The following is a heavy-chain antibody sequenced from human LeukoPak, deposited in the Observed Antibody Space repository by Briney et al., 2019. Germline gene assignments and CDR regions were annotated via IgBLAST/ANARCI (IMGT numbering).Heavy chain of an antibody. V-gene: IGHV3-30-3*01. CDR1: GFTFTNYA. CDR3: ARVSGVVTAPEYFQH. D-gene: IGHD2-21*02. CDR2: ISYDGTNK. Sequence: GRSLRLSCAASGFTFTNYALHWVRQAPGKGLEWVAVISYDGTNKYYADSVKGRFTISRDNSKNTLSLQMNSLRAEDTGVYYCARVSGVVTAPEYFQHWGQGTLVTVSS. J-gene: IGHJ1*01.